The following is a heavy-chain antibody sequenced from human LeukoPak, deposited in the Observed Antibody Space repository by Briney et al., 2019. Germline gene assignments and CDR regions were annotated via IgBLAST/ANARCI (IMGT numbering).Heavy chain of an antibody. CDR3: AKGAMVRGVNSAFDI. Sequence: GGSLRLSCAASGFTFSSYAMSWVRQAPGKGLEWVSAVSGSGGSTHYADSVKGRFTISRDNSKNTLYLQMNSLRAEDTAVYYCAKGAMVRGVNSAFDIWGQGTMVTVSS. D-gene: IGHD3-10*01. V-gene: IGHV3-23*01. CDR1: GFTFSSYA. J-gene: IGHJ3*02. CDR2: VSGSGGST.